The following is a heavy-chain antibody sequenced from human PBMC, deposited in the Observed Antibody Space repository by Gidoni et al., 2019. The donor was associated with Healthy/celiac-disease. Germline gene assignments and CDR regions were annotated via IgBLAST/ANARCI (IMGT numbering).Heavy chain of an antibody. CDR3: ARDGGSSGWYPLTAFDI. V-gene: IGHV1-2*02. J-gene: IGHJ3*02. CDR1: GYTFTGYY. CDR2: INPNSGGT. Sequence: VQLVQSGAEVKKPGASVKVSCKASGYTFTGYYMHWVRQAPGQGLEWMGWINPNSGGTNYAQKFQSRVTMTRDTSISTAYMELSRLRSDDTAVYYCARDGGSSGWYPLTAFDIWGQGTMVTVSS. D-gene: IGHD6-19*01.